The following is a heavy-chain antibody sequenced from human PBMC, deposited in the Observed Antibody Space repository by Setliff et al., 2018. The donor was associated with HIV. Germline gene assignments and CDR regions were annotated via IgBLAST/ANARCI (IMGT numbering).Heavy chain of an antibody. CDR3: ARVGPESLPYTWDDEVDTFDI. CDR1: GYIFTNYG. J-gene: IGHJ3*02. D-gene: IGHD1-1*01. CDR2: INGYNGNT. V-gene: IGHV1-18*01. Sequence: ASVKVSCKASGYIFTNYGISWVRQAPGQGLEWIGWINGYNGNTNYAEKFQGRVTMTIDTSTSTDYLELRGLRADETAVYYCARVGPESLPYTWDDEVDTFDILGQGTMVTVSS.